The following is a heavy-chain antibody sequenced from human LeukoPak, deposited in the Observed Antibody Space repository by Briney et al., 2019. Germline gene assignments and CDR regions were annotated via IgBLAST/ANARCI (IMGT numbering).Heavy chain of an antibody. CDR1: GYTLTELS. CDR3: ATLPPGIAVAGTQYYFDY. CDR2: FDPEDGET. D-gene: IGHD6-19*01. Sequence: ASVKASCKVSGYTLTELSMHWVRQAPGKGLEWMGGFDPEDGETIYAQKFQGRVTMTEDTSTDTAYMELSSLRSEDTAVHYCATLPPGIAVAGTQYYFDYWGQGTLVTVSS. J-gene: IGHJ4*02. V-gene: IGHV1-24*01.